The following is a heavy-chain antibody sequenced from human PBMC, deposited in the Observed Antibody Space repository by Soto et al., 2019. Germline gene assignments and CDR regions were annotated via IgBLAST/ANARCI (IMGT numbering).Heavy chain of an antibody. CDR3: ARGATYYDILTGYLRGYYFDY. CDR1: GGSISSYY. J-gene: IGHJ4*02. Sequence: SETLSLTCTVSGGSISSYYWSWIRQPPGKGLEWIGYIYYSGSTNYNPSHKSRVTISVDTSKNQFSLKLSSVTAADTAVYYCARGATYYDILTGYLRGYYFDYWGQGTLVTVSS. D-gene: IGHD3-9*01. CDR2: IYYSGST. V-gene: IGHV4-59*01.